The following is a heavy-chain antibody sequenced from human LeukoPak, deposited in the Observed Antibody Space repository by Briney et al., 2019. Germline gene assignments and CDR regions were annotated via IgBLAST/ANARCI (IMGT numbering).Heavy chain of an antibody. Sequence: SETLSLTCIVSGGSIGTYYWSWLRQSPGKGLEWIGYIYVTGSTRYNPYLQSRVTISVDTSRNQFFLKMSSVTAADTAVYYCARHIGGGIEDMDVWGTGTKVTVSS. CDR1: GGSIGTYY. CDR2: IYVTGST. CDR3: ARHIGGGIEDMDV. V-gene: IGHV4-59*08. J-gene: IGHJ6*03. D-gene: IGHD3-16*02.